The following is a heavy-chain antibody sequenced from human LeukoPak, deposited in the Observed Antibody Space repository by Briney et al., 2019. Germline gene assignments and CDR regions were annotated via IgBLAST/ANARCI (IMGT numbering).Heavy chain of an antibody. D-gene: IGHD1-26*01. CDR2: IIDSGNSI. V-gene: IGHV3-23*01. J-gene: IGHJ4*02. Sequence: PGGSLRLSRAASGFTFSSCAISWVRQAPGKGLEWVSTIIDSGNSIYYADSVEGRFTISRDNSKDTLYLQMDSLRAGDTAVYYCAKDPIFSGSYGVFDSWGQGTLVTVSS. CDR3: AKDPIFSGSYGVFDS. CDR1: GFTFSSCA.